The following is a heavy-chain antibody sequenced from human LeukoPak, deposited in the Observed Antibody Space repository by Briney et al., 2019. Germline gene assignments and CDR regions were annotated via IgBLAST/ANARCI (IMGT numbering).Heavy chain of an antibody. CDR3: ARGLGDYYDTSDYYYAVPAH. CDR1: GYTFTTYD. D-gene: IGHD3-22*01. Sequence: ASVKVSCKASGYTFTTYDITWVRQATGQGLEWMGWMNPNSGDTAYAQKFQGRVAVTRDTSISTAYMELSSLRSEDTAVYYWARGLGDYYDTSDYYYAVPAHWGQGTLVTVSS. V-gene: IGHV1-8*01. J-gene: IGHJ4*02. CDR2: MNPNSGDT.